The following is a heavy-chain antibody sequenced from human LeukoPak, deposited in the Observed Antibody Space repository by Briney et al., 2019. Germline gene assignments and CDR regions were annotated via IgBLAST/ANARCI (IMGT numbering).Heavy chain of an antibody. J-gene: IGHJ4*02. Sequence: GGSLRLSCAASGFTFTSFSFNWVRQAPGKGLEWVSSIKTVATYIYYADSVRGRFTISRDNAKNSVYLQMDSLRAEDTGVYYCARLRRNGDSGGFYYYYDYWGQGTLVTVSS. CDR3: ARLRRNGDSGGFYYYYDY. CDR2: IKTVATYI. D-gene: IGHD3-22*01. V-gene: IGHV3-21*01. CDR1: GFTFTSFS.